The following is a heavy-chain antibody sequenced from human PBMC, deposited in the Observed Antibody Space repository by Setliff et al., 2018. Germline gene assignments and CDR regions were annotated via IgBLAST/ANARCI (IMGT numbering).Heavy chain of an antibody. CDR2: IYTSGST. CDR3: ARESAGDESVRHLYYTDV. D-gene: IGHD1-1*01. V-gene: IGHV4-61*02. J-gene: IGHJ6*03. Sequence: LSLTCTVSGGSVSSGSYYWSWIRQPAGKGLEWIGRIYTSGSTNYNPSLKSRVAISVDTSKNQFSLRLSSVTAADTAVYYCARESAGDESVRHLYYTDVWGRGTTVTVSS. CDR1: GGSVSSGSYY.